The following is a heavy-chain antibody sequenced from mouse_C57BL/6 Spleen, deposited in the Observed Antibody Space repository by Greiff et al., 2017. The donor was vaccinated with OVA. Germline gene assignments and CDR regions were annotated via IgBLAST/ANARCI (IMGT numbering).Heavy chain of an antibody. CDR1: GYSFTGYF. V-gene: IGHV1-20*01. CDR3: ARRYYGYDVTGGAWFAY. J-gene: IGHJ3*01. CDR2: INPYNGDT. Sequence: EVQLQQSGPELVKPGDSVKISCKASGYSFTGYFMNWVMQSHGKSLEWIGRINPYNGDTFYNQKFKGKATLTVDKSSSTAHMELRSLTSEDSAVYYCARRYYGYDVTGGAWFAYWGQGTLVTVSA. D-gene: IGHD2-2*01.